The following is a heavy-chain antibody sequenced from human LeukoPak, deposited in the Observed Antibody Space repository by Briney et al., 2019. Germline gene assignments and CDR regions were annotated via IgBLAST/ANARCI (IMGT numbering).Heavy chain of an antibody. Sequence: GGSLRLSCAVSGFIFSKYWMTWVRQAPGKGLEWVANIKRDGSVIHYVDSVKGRFTISRDDAKNTVYLQMNNLRAEDTAVYYCVRGGPSTWSWGQGTLVTVSS. CDR1: GFIFSKYW. CDR3: VRGGPSTWS. CDR2: IKRDGSVI. V-gene: IGHV3-7*01. D-gene: IGHD2-15*01. J-gene: IGHJ5*02.